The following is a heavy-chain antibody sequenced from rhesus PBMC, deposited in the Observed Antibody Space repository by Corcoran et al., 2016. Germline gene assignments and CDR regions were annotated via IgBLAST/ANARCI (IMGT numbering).Heavy chain of an antibody. J-gene: IGHJ5-1*01. V-gene: IGHV4-106*01. D-gene: IGHD2-33*01. CDR1: GGSISDSYF. Sequence: QVQLQESGPGLVKPSETLSLTCAVSGGSISDSYFWSWVRQPPGKGPEWIGYIYGGGGATAYNTSLKNRVTISSDTSKNHLSLKLTSVTAADTAVYYCWLDQFDIWGAGVLVTVSS. CDR2: IYGGGGAT. CDR3: WLDQFDI.